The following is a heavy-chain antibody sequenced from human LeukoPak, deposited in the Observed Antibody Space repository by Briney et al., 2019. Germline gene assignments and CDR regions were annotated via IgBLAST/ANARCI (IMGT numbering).Heavy chain of an antibody. Sequence: GGSLRLSCAASGFTFSSYWMSWVRQAPGKGLEWVANIKQDGSEKYYVDSVKGRFTISRGNAKNSLYLQMNSLRAEDTAVYYCARDPVAGTTTFDYWGQGTPVTVSS. CDR2: IKQDGSEK. CDR1: GFTFSSYW. D-gene: IGHD1-7*01. V-gene: IGHV3-7*01. J-gene: IGHJ4*02. CDR3: ARDPVAGTTTFDY.